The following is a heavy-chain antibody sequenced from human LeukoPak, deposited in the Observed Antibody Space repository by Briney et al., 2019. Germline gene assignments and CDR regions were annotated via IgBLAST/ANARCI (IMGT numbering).Heavy chain of an antibody. Sequence: SETLSLTCTVSGGSISSYYWSWIRQPPGKGLEWLGYIYYSGSTNYNPSLKSRVTISVDTSKNQFSLKLSSETAADTAVYYCARDTDYDSSGYWYFDLWGRGTLVTVSS. CDR2: IYYSGST. V-gene: IGHV4-59*13. CDR1: GGSISSYY. J-gene: IGHJ2*01. CDR3: ARDTDYDSSGYWYFDL. D-gene: IGHD3-22*01.